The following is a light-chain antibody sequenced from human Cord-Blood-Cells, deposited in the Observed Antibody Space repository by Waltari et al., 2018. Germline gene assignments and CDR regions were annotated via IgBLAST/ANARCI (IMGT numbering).Light chain of an antibody. CDR3: QQYYSTPWT. V-gene: IGKV4-1*01. J-gene: IGKJ1*01. CDR1: KSVLYSSNNKNY. CDR2: WAS. Sequence: DIVMTQSPDSLAVSLGERATINCEFSKSVLYSSNNKNYLAWYQQKPGQPPKLLIYWASTRESGVPDRFSGSGSGTDFTLTISSLQAEDVAVYYCQQYYSTPWTFGQGTKVEIK.